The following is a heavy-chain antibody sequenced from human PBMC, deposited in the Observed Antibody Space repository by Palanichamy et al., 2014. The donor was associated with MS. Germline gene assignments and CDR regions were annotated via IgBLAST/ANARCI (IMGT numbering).Heavy chain of an antibody. J-gene: IGHJ6*02. Sequence: EVQLVESGGGVLQPGGSLRLSCAASGFTFSSYWMHWVRQASGKGLVWVSRIDSDGNNIQYAGSVKGRFTISRDNAKNTLYLQMNSLRVEDTAVYYCARVLAGVCMDVWGQGTTVTISS. V-gene: IGHV3-74*03. D-gene: IGHD6-13*01. CDR3: ARVLAGVCMDV. CDR1: GFTFSSYW. CDR2: IDSDGNNI.